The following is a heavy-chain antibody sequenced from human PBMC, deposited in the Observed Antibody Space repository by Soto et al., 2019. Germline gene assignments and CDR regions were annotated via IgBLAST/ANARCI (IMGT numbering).Heavy chain of an antibody. CDR3: AKDYYYDSSGWVD. CDR2: ISNDGSNK. CDR1: GFTLSSYG. Sequence: QVQLGETGGGVVQPGRSLRLSCAASGFTLSSYGMRWVRQAPGKGLEWVAVISNDGSNKYYADSVKGRFTISRDNSKNTLYLQMNSLRAEDSAMYYCAKDYYYDSSGWVDWGQGTLVTVS. D-gene: IGHD3-22*01. V-gene: IGHV3-30*18. J-gene: IGHJ4*02.